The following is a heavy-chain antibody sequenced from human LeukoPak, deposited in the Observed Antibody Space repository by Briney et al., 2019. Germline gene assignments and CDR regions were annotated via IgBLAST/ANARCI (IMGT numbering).Heavy chain of an antibody. V-gene: IGHV4-39*07. D-gene: IGHD6-13*01. Sequence: PSETLSLTCTVSGGSISSSSYYWSWIRQPPGKGLEWIGEINHSGSTNYNPSLKSRVTISVDTSKNQFSLKLSSVTAADTAVYYCARGLRLNRIPIAAAKRPFDYWGQGTLVTVSS. CDR1: GGSISSSSYY. CDR2: INHSGST. J-gene: IGHJ4*02. CDR3: ARGLRLNRIPIAAAKRPFDY.